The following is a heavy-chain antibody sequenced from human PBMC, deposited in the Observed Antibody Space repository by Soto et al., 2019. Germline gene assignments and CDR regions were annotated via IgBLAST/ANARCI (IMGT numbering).Heavy chain of an antibody. CDR1: GGSISSYY. CDR2: IYYSGST. V-gene: IGHV4-59*01. J-gene: IGHJ5*02. CDR3: ARDYSSGWYWFDP. Sequence: SETLSLTCTVSGGSISSYYWSWIRQPPGKGLEWIGYIYYSGSTNYNPSLKSRVTISVDTSKNQFSLKLSSVTAADTAVYYCARDYSSGWYWFDPWGQGTLVTVPQ. D-gene: IGHD6-19*01.